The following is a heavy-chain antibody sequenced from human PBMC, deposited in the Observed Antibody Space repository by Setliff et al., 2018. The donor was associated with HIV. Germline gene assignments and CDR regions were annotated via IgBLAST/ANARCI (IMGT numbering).Heavy chain of an antibody. V-gene: IGHV3-74*01. J-gene: IGHJ4*02. D-gene: IGHD1-26*01. CDR3: TTWQGYSGSSRAFDY. Sequence: GGSLRLSCAASGFTSSTYWMHWVRQAPGKGLVWVSRINSDGTSTTYADSVKGRFTISRDNAKNTLYLQMNSLRAEDTAVYYCTTWQGYSGSSRAFDYWGQGRLVTVSS. CDR1: GFTSSTYW. CDR2: INSDGTST.